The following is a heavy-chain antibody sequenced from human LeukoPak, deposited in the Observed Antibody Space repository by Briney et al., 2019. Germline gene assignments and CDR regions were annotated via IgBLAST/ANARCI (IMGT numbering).Heavy chain of an antibody. CDR2: IIPIFGTA. CDR1: GGTFSSYA. V-gene: IGHV1-69*01. CDR3: ASLLRGTYYYDSSGYYD. J-gene: IGHJ4*02. D-gene: IGHD3-22*01. Sequence: ASVKVSCKASGGTFSSYAISWVRQAPGQGLEWVGGIIPIFGTANYAQKFQGRVTITSDESTSTAYMELSSLRSEDTAVYYCASLLRGTYYYDSSGYYDWGQGTLVTVSS.